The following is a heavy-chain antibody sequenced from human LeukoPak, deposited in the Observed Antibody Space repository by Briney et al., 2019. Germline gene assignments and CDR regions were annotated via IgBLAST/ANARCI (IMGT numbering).Heavy chain of an antibody. V-gene: IGHV1-69*04. CDR3: ARDDILTGYHDY. Sequence: ASVKVSCKASGGTFSSYAISWVRQAPGQGLEWMGRIIPILGIANYAQKFQGRVTITADKSTSTAYMELSSLRSEDTAVYYCARDDILTGYHDYWGQGILVTVSS. D-gene: IGHD3-9*01. CDR2: IIPILGIA. CDR1: GGTFSSYA. J-gene: IGHJ4*02.